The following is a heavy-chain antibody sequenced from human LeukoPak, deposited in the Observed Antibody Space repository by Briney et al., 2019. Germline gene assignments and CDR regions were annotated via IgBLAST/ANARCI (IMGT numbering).Heavy chain of an antibody. V-gene: IGHV4-34*01. Sequence: PSETLSLTCAVYGGSFSGYYWSWIRQPPGKGLEWIGEINHSGSTNYNPSLKSRVTISVDTSKNQFSLKLISVSAADTAVYFCARGGVNDGFDIWGQGTMVTVSS. CDR1: GGSFSGYY. CDR3: ARGGVNDGFDI. CDR2: INHSGST. J-gene: IGHJ3*02. D-gene: IGHD3-10*01.